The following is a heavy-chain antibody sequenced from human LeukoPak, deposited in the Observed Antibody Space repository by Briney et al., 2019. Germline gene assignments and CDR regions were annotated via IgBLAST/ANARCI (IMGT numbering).Heavy chain of an antibody. J-gene: IGHJ4*02. V-gene: IGHV1-69*13. CDR3: ASVAQMPRLFDY. Sequence: SVKVSCKASGGTFSSYAISWVRQAPGQGLEWMGGIIPIFGTANYAQKFQGRVTITADESTSTAYMELSSLRSEDTAVYYCASVAQMPRLFDYWGQGTLVTVSS. CDR2: IIPIFGTA. D-gene: IGHD2-15*01. CDR1: GGTFSSYA.